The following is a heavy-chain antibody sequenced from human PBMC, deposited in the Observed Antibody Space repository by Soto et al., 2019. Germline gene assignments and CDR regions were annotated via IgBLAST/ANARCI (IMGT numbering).Heavy chain of an antibody. CDR1: GGTFSSYA. D-gene: IGHD3-22*01. CDR2: IIPIFGTA. CDR3: ARGEHYYDSSGYFDY. Sequence: VASVKVSCKASGGTFSSYAISWVRQAPGQGLEWMGGIIPIFGTANYAQKFQGRVTITADKSTSTAYMELSSLRSEDTAVYYCARGEHYYDSSGYFDYWRQGTLVTVSS. V-gene: IGHV1-69*06. J-gene: IGHJ4*02.